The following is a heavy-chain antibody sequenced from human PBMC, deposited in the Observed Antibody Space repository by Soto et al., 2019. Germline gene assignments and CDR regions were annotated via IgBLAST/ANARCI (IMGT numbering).Heavy chain of an antibody. D-gene: IGHD3-22*01. CDR3: ARRVNYYDSSGYYLDY. V-gene: IGHV3-30*03. CDR2: ISYDGSNK. Sequence: QVQLVESGGGVVQPGRSLRLSCAASGFTFSSYGMHWVRQAPGKGLEWVAVISYDGSNKYYADSVKGRFTISRDNSKNTLYLQMNSLRAEDTAVYYCARRVNYYDSSGYYLDYWGQGTLVTVSS. J-gene: IGHJ4*02. CDR1: GFTFSSYG.